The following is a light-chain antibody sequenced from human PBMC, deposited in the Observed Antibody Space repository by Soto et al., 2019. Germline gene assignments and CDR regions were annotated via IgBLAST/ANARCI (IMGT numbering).Light chain of an antibody. CDR3: HQYYRYSPGFT. J-gene: IGKJ4*01. CDR2: KAS. CDR1: QSISSW. Sequence: DIQMTQSPSTLSASVGDRVTITCRASQSISSWLAWYQQKPGKAPKILIYKASSLESGIPSRFSGSGSGTEFTLTLSSLQPDDFATYYCHQYYRYSPGFTFGGGTKVEIK. V-gene: IGKV1-5*03.